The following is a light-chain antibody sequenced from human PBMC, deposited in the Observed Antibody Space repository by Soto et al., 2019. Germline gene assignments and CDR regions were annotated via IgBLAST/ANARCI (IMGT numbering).Light chain of an antibody. Sequence: QSALTQPASVSGSPGQSITISCTGTSSDVGGYNYVSWYQQHPGKAPKFMMYAVSNRPSGVSNRFSGSKSGNTASLTISGLQAEDEADYYCCSYTTSNTRQIVFGTGTKLTVL. V-gene: IGLV2-14*01. CDR3: CSYTTSNTRQIV. CDR2: AVS. J-gene: IGLJ1*01. CDR1: SSDVGGYNY.